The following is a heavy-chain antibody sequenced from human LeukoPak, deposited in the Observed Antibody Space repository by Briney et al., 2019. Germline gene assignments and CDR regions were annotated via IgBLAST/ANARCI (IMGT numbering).Heavy chain of an antibody. V-gene: IGHV1-46*01. CDR2: INPGNGRP. CDR3: ARAGYISGGNLDY. Sequence: WASVKVSCKTSGYTFTSHYIHWVRQAPGQGVEWMGIINPGNGRPNYAPKYQGRFTMTRDMPTDTLYLEIQSLKSEDTAVYFCARAGYISGGNLDYWGQGTLVIVSS. CDR1: GYTFTSHY. D-gene: IGHD1-20*01. J-gene: IGHJ4*02.